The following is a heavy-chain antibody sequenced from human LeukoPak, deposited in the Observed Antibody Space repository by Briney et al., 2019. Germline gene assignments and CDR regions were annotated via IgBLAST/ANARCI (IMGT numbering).Heavy chain of an antibody. CDR1: GGSISSYY. J-gene: IGHJ3*02. CDR3: AKRYSSSWYDAFDI. Sequence: SETLSLTCTVSGGSISSYYWSWIRQPPGKGLEWIGYIYYSGSTNYNPSLKSRVTISVDTSKNQFSLKLSSVTAADTAVYYCAKRYSSSWYDAFDIWGQGTMVTVSS. V-gene: IGHV4-59*01. CDR2: IYYSGST. D-gene: IGHD6-13*01.